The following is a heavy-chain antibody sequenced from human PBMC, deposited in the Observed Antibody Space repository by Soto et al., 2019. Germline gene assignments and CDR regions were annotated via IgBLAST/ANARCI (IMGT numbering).Heavy chain of an antibody. CDR1: GGSIISSSYY. D-gene: IGHD3-22*01. CDR2: IYYSGST. CDR3: ARLTGAPYYYDSSGYYPRGFDY. J-gene: IGHJ4*02. V-gene: IGHV4-39*01. Sequence: SETLSLTYTVSGGSIISSSYYWGWIRQPPGKLLEWIGSIYYSGSTYYNPSLKGRGTISVDTSKNQFPLKLSSVTAADTAVYYCARLTGAPYYYDSSGYYPRGFDYWGQGTLVTVSS.